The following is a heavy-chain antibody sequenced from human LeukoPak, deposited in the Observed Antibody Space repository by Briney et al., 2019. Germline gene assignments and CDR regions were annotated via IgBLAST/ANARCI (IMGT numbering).Heavy chain of an antibody. CDR1: GFIVSNNY. D-gene: IGHD6-19*01. V-gene: IGHV3-66*04. CDR2: TYTSGYT. CDR3: AKRSPVAV. Sequence: PGGSLRLSCAASGFIVSNNYMSGVRHAPGKGLEWISVTYTSGYTSYTDSVKGRFTVFRDDAKNTLFLQLNSLREEDTAVYYCAKRSPVAVWGQGTLVTVSS. J-gene: IGHJ1*01.